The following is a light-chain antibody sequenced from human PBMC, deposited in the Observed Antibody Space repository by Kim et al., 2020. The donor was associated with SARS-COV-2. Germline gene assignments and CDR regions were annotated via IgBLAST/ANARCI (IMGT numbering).Light chain of an antibody. CDR2: GAS. CDR1: QDIRND. V-gene: IGKV1-17*01. Sequence: SVGDRVTITCRASQDIRNDLGWYQQNPGRAPKRLIYGASRLQSGVPSRFSGSGSGTGFTLTISSLQPEDFATYFCLQHNTYPITFGQGTRLEIK. CDR3: LQHNTYPIT. J-gene: IGKJ5*01.